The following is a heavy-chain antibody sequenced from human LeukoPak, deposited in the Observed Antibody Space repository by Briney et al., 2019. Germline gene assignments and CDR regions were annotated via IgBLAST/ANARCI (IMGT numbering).Heavy chain of an antibody. CDR3: ARLQVHCGGDCYTRWFDP. V-gene: IGHV4-59*08. Sequence: PSETLSLTCTVSGGSVSSCYWSWIRQPPGKGLEWIAYIYYSGSTKYNPSLKSRVTISLDRSRNQFSLKLRSVTAADTAVYYCARLQVHCGGDCYTRWFDPWGQGTLVTVSS. J-gene: IGHJ5*02. CDR2: IYYSGST. D-gene: IGHD2-21*02. CDR1: GGSVSSCY.